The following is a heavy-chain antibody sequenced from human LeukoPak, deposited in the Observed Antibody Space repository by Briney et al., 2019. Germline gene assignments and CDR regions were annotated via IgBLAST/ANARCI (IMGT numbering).Heavy chain of an antibody. Sequence: PGGSLRLSCAASGFTFDNYRMHWVRQAPGKGLEWVALIHFDGSKKYSADSVKGRFTISRDNSKNTLYLQMNRLRTEDTAVYYCAKDDNGPQDYWGQGILVTVSS. CDR3: AKDDNGPQDY. J-gene: IGHJ4*02. D-gene: IGHD1-14*01. V-gene: IGHV3-30*02. CDR2: IHFDGSKK. CDR1: GFTFDNYR.